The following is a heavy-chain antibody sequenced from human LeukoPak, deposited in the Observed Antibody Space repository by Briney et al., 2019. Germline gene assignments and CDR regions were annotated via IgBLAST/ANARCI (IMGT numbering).Heavy chain of an antibody. CDR3: AKDSNTGGYSFGS. J-gene: IGHJ4*02. CDR1: GFTFHHYS. D-gene: IGHD5-12*01. CDR2: ISWDGGIT. Sequence: PGGSLRLSCAASGFTFHHYSMHWVRQPPGKGLEWVSLISWDGGITYYADSVRGRLTISRDNSKNSLSLEMNSLRTEDTALYYCAKDSNTGGYSFGSWGQGTLVTVTS. V-gene: IGHV3-43*01.